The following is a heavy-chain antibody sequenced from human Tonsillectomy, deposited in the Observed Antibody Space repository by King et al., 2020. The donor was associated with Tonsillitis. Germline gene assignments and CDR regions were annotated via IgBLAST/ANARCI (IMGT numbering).Heavy chain of an antibody. Sequence: VQLVESGGGVFQPGRSLRLSCAASGFTFSSYAMHWVRQAPGKGLEWVAVISYDGSNKYYADSVKGRFTISRDNSKNTLYLQTNSLSAEDTAVYYCARDVECGGDCHFIDYWGQGTLVTVSS. CDR2: ISYDGSNK. V-gene: IGHV3-30*04. CDR3: ARDVECGGDCHFIDY. D-gene: IGHD2-21*02. CDR1: GFTFSSYA. J-gene: IGHJ4*02.